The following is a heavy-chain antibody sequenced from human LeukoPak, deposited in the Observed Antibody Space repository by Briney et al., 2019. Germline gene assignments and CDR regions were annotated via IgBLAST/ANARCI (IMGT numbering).Heavy chain of an antibody. CDR2: IIPIFGTA. CDR1: GGTFSSYA. D-gene: IGHD5-12*01. Sequence: SVKVSCKASGGTFSSYAISWVRQAPGQGLEWMGGIIPIFGTANYAQKFQGRVTITTDESTSTAYMELSSLGSEDTAVYYCAREWGYSGYDFDYWGQGTLVTVSS. V-gene: IGHV1-69*05. CDR3: AREWGYSGYDFDY. J-gene: IGHJ4*02.